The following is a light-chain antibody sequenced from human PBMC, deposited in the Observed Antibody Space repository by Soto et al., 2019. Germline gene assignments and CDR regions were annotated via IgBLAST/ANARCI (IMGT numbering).Light chain of an antibody. J-gene: IGKJ1*01. CDR2: AAS. V-gene: IGKV1-5*01. Sequence: DIQMTQSPSALSASVGDRITITCRASQSITNYLNWYQHKPGQAPNLLIYAASTLQAGVPSRFSGSGSGTEFTLTISSLQPDDFATYYCQHYNSYSEAFGQGTKVDIK. CDR1: QSITNY. CDR3: QHYNSYSEA.